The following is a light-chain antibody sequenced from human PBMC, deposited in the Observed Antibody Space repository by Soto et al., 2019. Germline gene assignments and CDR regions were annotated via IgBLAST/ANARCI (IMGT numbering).Light chain of an antibody. V-gene: IGLV2-18*02. CDR2: EVS. CDR1: SSDVGSYNR. Sequence: QSVLTQPPSVSGSPGQSVTISCTGTSSDVGSYNRVSWYQQPPGTAPKLMIYEVSNRPSGVPDRFSGSKSGNTASLTISGLQAEDEADYYCSSYTGSSTFYVVFGGGTKLTVL. CDR3: SSYTGSSTFYVV. J-gene: IGLJ2*01.